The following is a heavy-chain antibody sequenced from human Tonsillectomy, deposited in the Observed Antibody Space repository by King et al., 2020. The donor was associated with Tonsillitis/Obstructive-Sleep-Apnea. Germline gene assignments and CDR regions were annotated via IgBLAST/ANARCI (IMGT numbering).Heavy chain of an antibody. Sequence: TLQESGPTLVKPTQTLTLTCTFSGFSLSTSGVGVGWIRQPPGQALEWLAPIYWIVSNRYSPSLKSRPTITRDTSKNQVFLTMTNMDPVDTATYYCAHSRNYYDSWLLDYWGQGTLVTVSS. CDR3: AHSRNYYDSWLLDY. V-gene: IGHV2-5*01. CDR1: GFSLSTSGVG. J-gene: IGHJ4*02. D-gene: IGHD3-22*01. CDR2: IYWIVSN.